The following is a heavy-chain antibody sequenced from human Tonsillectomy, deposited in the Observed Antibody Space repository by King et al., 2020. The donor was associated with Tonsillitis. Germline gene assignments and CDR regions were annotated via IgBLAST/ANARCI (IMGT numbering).Heavy chain of an antibody. Sequence: VQLVESGGGVVKPGGSLRLSCAVSGFTFSDYYMTWFRQAPGKGLEWISDINSSGSRTNYADSVKGRFTISRDNAKKSLYLLMNNLRAEDTVVYYCARDRHSSNYFVDWGQGTLVTVSS. D-gene: IGHD6-19*01. CDR3: ARDRHSSNYFVD. V-gene: IGHV3-11*06. J-gene: IGHJ4*02. CDR1: GFTFSDYY. CDR2: INSSGSRT.